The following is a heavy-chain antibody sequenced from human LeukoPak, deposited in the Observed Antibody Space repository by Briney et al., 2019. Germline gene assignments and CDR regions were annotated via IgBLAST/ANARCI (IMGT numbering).Heavy chain of an antibody. J-gene: IGHJ4*02. CDR3: ATGDNSGYDY. D-gene: IGHD3-22*01. Sequence: PGGSLRLSCAASGFTFSSYGMHWVRQAPGKGLEWVALISYGGSNEYYGGSAKGRFTISRDNSKNTLYLQMNSLSAEDTAVYYCATGDNSGYDYWGQGTLVTVSS. V-gene: IGHV3-30*03. CDR1: GFTFSSYG. CDR2: ISYGGSNE.